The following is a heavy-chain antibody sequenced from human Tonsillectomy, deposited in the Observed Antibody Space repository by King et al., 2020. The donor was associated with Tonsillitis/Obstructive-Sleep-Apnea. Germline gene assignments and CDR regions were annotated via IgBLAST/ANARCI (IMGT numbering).Heavy chain of an antibody. J-gene: IGHJ1*01. Sequence: QLVPSGAEVKKPGASVKVSCKASGYTFTSYDITWVRQAPGQGLAWMGWSRPYNGDTNYAQKLQGRVTMTSDTSTSTAYMELRSLRSDDTAVYYCARDYYDSSGYYHGYFQHWGQGTLVTVSS. CDR1: GYTFTSYD. V-gene: IGHV1-18*01. CDR2: SRPYNGDT. D-gene: IGHD3-22*01. CDR3: ARDYYDSSGYYHGYFQH.